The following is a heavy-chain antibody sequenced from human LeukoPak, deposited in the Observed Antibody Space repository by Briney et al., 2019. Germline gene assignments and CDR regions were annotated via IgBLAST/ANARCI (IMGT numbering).Heavy chain of an antibody. V-gene: IGHV3-23*01. CDR3: ARGEATAGHTFDY. D-gene: IGHD6-13*01. Sequence: GGSLRLSCTASGFAFSSYAMNWVRQAPGKRLECVSGISGSGGSTYYADSVRGRFTISRDNSKNTLYLQMNSLRAEDTAVYYCARGEATAGHTFDYWGQGTLVTVPS. J-gene: IGHJ4*02. CDR2: ISGSGGST. CDR1: GFAFSSYA.